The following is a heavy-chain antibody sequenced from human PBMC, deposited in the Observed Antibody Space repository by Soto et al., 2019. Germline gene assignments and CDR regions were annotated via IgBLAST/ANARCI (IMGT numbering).Heavy chain of an antibody. D-gene: IGHD5-18*01. V-gene: IGHV3-48*02. Sequence: GGSLRLSCAASGFTFSSYSMNWVRQAPGKGLEWVSYISSSSSTIYYADSVKGRFTISRDNAKNSLYLQMNSLRDEDTAVYYCARVGSWIQLYDYGMDVWGQGTTVTV. CDR2: ISSSSSTI. CDR1: GFTFSSYS. J-gene: IGHJ6*02. CDR3: ARVGSWIQLYDYGMDV.